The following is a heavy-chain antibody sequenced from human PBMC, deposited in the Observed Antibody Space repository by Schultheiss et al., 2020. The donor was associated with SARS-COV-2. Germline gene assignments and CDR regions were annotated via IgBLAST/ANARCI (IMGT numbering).Heavy chain of an antibody. V-gene: IGHV4-38-2*02. Sequence: GSLRLSCTVSGYSISSGYYWGWIRQPPGKGLEWIGSIYHSGSTYYNPSLKSRVTISVDTSKNQFSLKLSSVTAADTAVYYCARSHCGGDCYYLDYWGQGTLVTVSS. D-gene: IGHD2-21*02. CDR2: IYHSGST. CDR1: GYSISSGYY. CDR3: ARSHCGGDCYYLDY. J-gene: IGHJ4*02.